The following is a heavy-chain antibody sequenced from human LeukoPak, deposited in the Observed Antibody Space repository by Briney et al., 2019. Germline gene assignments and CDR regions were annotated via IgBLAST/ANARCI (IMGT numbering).Heavy chain of an antibody. D-gene: IGHD3-22*01. Sequence: ASVKVSCKASGGTFSSYAISWVRQATGQGLEWMGWMNPNSGNTGYAQKFQGRVTMTRNTSISTAYMELSSLRSEDTAVYYCARVSLYYDSSGYFIAEYFQHWGQGTLVTVSS. CDR3: ARVSLYYDSSGYFIAEYFQH. CDR2: MNPNSGNT. CDR1: GGTFSSYA. J-gene: IGHJ1*01. V-gene: IGHV1-8*02.